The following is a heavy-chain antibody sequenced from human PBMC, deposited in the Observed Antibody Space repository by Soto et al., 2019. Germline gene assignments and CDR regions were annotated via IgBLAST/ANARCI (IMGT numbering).Heavy chain of an antibody. Sequence: VASVKVSCKASGYTFTNYGIAWVRQAPGQGLEWMGWISAYSGSTDYAPKLQGRVTMTTDTSTSTVYMELRDLRSDDTAVYYCTRDRLTLTTSLIFDYWGQGTLVTVYS. CDR1: GYTFTNYG. V-gene: IGHV1-18*01. J-gene: IGHJ4*02. CDR2: ISAYSGST. CDR3: TRDRLTLTTSLIFDY. D-gene: IGHD4-17*01.